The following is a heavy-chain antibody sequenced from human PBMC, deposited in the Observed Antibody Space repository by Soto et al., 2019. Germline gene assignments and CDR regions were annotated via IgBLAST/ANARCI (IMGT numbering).Heavy chain of an antibody. CDR3: ARKDSSGYYPDAFDI. CDR2: IIPILGIA. V-gene: IGHV1-69*02. Sequence: ASVKVSCKASGGTFSSNTISWVRQAPGQGLEWMGRIIPILGIANYAQKFQGRVTITADKSTSTAYMELSSLRAEDTAVYYCARKDSSGYYPDAFDIWGQGTMVTVSS. D-gene: IGHD3-22*01. CDR1: GGTFSSNT. J-gene: IGHJ3*02.